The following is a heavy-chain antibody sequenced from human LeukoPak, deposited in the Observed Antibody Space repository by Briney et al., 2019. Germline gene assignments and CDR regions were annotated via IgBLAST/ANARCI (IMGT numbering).Heavy chain of an antibody. CDR3: ARENNVWNLLYNYYMDV. Sequence: GGSLRLSCAASGFIFSDYYMTWIRQAPGKGLEWVAHIDVRGDSILYADSVKGRFTISRDSAKNSLYLQMNSLRAEDTAVYYCARENNVWNLLYNYYMDVWGKGTTVTVSS. J-gene: IGHJ6*03. CDR2: IDVRGDSI. CDR1: GFIFSDYY. V-gene: IGHV3-11*01. D-gene: IGHD1-1*01.